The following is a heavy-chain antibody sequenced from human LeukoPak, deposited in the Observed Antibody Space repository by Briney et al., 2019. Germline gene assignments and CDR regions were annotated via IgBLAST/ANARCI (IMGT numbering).Heavy chain of an antibody. CDR2: ISYDGSNK. CDR1: GLTFSSYG. CDR3: ANGAREEHPFDY. J-gene: IGHJ4*02. Sequence: GGSLRLSCAVSGLTFSSYGMHWVRQAPGKGLEWVAVISYDGSNKYYADSVKGRFTISRDNSKNTLYLQMNSLRAEDTAVYYCANGAREEHPFDYWGQGTLVTVSS. D-gene: IGHD1/OR15-1a*01. V-gene: IGHV3-30*18.